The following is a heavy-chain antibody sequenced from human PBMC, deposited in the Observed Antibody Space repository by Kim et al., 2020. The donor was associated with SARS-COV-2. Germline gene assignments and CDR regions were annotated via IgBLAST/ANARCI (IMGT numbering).Heavy chain of an antibody. D-gene: IGHD3-22*01. CDR3: ARLMSDSRKYWWFDP. Sequence: SETLSLTCVVSGASFSDYYWTWIRQPPGKGLEWIGEINHSGDTNYNPSLRSRVTLTVDASKNQFSLTMDSVTAADTSVYYCARLMSDSRKYWWFDPWGQG. CDR1: GASFSDYY. V-gene: IGHV4-34*01. CDR2: INHSGDT. J-gene: IGHJ5*02.